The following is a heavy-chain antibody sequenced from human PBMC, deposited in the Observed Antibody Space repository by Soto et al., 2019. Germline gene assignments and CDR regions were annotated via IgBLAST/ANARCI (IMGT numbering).Heavy chain of an antibody. D-gene: IGHD3-22*01. Sequence: GASVKVSCKASGYTFTSYAMHWVRQAPGQRLEWMGWINAGNGNTKYSQKFQGRVTITRDTSASTAYMELSSLRSEDTAVYYCAKDYYDSSGYYPPALLFDYWGQGTLVT. J-gene: IGHJ4*02. CDR1: GYTFTSYA. V-gene: IGHV1-3*01. CDR2: INAGNGNT. CDR3: AKDYYDSSGYYPPALLFDY.